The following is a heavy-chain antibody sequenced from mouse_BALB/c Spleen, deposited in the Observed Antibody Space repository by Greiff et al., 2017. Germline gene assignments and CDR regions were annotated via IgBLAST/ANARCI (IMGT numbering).Heavy chain of an antibody. CDR3: ARGRITTGGYAMDY. CDR2: ISDGGSYT. D-gene: IGHD1-1*01. CDR1: GFTFSDYY. J-gene: IGHJ4*01. Sequence: EVNVVESGGGLVKPGGSLKLSCAASGFTFSDYYMYWVRQTPEKRLEWVATISDGGSYTYYPDSVKGRFTISRDNAKNNLYLQMSSLKSEDTAMYYCARGRITTGGYAMDYWGQGTSVTVSS. V-gene: IGHV5-4*02.